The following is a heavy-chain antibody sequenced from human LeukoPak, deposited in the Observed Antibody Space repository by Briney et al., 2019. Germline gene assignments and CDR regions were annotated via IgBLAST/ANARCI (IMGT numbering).Heavy chain of an antibody. CDR2: IKSKTDGGTT. J-gene: IGHJ4*02. V-gene: IGHV3-15*01. D-gene: IGHD3-9*01. Sequence: GESLKISCKGSGYSFTSYWIGWVRQAPGKGLEWVGRIKSKTDGGTTDYAAPVKGRFTISRDDSKNTLYLQMNSLKTEDTAVYYCTTDRDTYYDILTGSKCGGYFDYWGQGTLVTVSS. CDR3: TTDRDTYYDILTGSKCGGYFDY. CDR1: GYSFTSYW.